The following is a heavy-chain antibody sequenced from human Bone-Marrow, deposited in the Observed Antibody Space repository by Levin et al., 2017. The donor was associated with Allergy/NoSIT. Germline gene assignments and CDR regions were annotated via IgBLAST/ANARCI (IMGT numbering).Heavy chain of an antibody. CDR1: GGSFSGYY. CDR3: ARGGDIVVVPAALQNFDY. J-gene: IGHJ4*02. CDR2: INHSGST. V-gene: IGHV4-34*01. Sequence: PSETLSLTCAVYGGSFSGYYWSWIRQPPGKGLEWIGEINHSGSTNYNPSLKSRVTISVDTSKNQFSLKLSSVTAADTAVYYCARGGDIVVVPAALQNFDYWGQGTLVTVSS. D-gene: IGHD2-2*01.